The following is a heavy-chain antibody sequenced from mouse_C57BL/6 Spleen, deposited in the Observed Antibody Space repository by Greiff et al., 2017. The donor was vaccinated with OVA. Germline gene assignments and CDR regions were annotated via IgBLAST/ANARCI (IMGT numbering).Heavy chain of an antibody. V-gene: IGHV1-52*01. D-gene: IGHD2-3*01. J-gene: IGHJ3*01. Sequence: QVQLQQPGAELVRPGSSVKLSCKASGYTFTSYWMHWVKQRPIQGLEWIGNIDPSDSETHYNQKFKDKATLTVDKSSSTAYMQLSSLTSEDSAVYYCARGGDEDGYSAWFAYWGQGTLVTVSA. CDR3: ARGGDEDGYSAWFAY. CDR1: GYTFTSYW. CDR2: IDPSDSET.